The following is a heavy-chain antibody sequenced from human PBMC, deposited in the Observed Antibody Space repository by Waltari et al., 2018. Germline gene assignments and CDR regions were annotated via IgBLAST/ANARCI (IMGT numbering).Heavy chain of an antibody. CDR2: SIKDESTT. D-gene: IGHD1-26*01. J-gene: IGHJ3*02. CDR3: ATGAMSAYEI. V-gene: IGHV3-74*01. CDR1: GFAFSNYW. Sequence: EVQLVESGGGLVQPGGSLRLSCAASGFAFSNYWMPWVRQAPGQGLVWVSRSIKDESTTIYANSGKGRFTISRDNAKNTLYLQMNSLRDDDTAVYYCATGAMSAYEIWGQGTMVTVSS.